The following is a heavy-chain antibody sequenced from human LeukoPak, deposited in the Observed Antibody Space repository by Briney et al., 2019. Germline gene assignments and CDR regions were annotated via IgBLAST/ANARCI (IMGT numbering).Heavy chain of an antibody. V-gene: IGHV4-34*01. CDR3: ARKASSGSYYPLYYYYYYMDV. J-gene: IGHJ6*03. CDR2: INHSGST. D-gene: IGHD3-10*01. CDR1: GGSFSGYY. Sequence: SETLSLTCAVYGGSFSGYYWSWIRQTPGKELEWIGEINHSGSTNYNPSLKSRVTISVDTSKNQFSLKLSSVTAADTAVYYCARKASSGSYYPLYYYYYYMDVWGKGTTVTVSS.